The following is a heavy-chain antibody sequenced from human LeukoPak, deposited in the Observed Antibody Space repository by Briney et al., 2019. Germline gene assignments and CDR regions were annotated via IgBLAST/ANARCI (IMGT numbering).Heavy chain of an antibody. D-gene: IGHD5-24*01. CDR3: AKVRRWLQFQLDY. V-gene: IGHV3-23*01. J-gene: IGHJ4*02. CDR2: ISGSGGST. Sequence: GGSLRLSCAASGFAFSSDAMSWVRQAPGKGLEWVSAISGSGGSTYYAGSVKGRFTISRDNSKNTLYLQMNSLRADDTAVYYCAKVRRWLQFQLDYWGQGTLVTVSS. CDR1: GFAFSSDA.